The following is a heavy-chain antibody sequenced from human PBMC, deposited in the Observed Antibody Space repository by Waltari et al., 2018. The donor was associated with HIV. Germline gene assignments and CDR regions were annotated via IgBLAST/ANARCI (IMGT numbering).Heavy chain of an antibody. CDR3: TSGVLDPVDSFDYHYGMDV. D-gene: IGHD3-22*01. Sequence: QVQLVESGGGVVQPGRSLRLSCAASGFTFKKYAMHWVRQAPGKWLEWVALLAYCGSSKYYADSVKGRFTISRDNYKNTLYLQMNILRAEDTAVYYCTSGVLDPVDSFDYHYGMDVWGQGTTVTVSS. CDR2: LAYCGSSK. J-gene: IGHJ6*02. V-gene: IGHV3-30-3*01. CDR1: GFTFKKYA.